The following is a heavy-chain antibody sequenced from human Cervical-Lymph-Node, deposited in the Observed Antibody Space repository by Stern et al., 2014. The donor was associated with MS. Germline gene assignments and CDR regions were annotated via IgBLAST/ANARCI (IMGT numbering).Heavy chain of an antibody. J-gene: IGHJ4*02. D-gene: IGHD2-15*01. CDR2: LYWDDYK. V-gene: IGHV2-5*02. Sequence: QVTLRESGPTLVKPTQTVTLTCTLSGFSVATAGVGVGWIRQPPGKALECLALLYWDDYKVYRSSLKNSLTIIKDTSKNQVVLTMTNVDPVDTATYYCAHSRVKYCRGGTCYSSLFDYWGQGTLVTVSS. CDR1: GFSVATAGVG. CDR3: AHSRVKYCRGGTCYSSLFDY.